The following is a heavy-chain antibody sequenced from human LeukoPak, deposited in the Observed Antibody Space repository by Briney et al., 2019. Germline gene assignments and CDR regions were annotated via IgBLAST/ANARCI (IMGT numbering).Heavy chain of an antibody. CDR2: IDSDTYGNTL. CDR3: ARDRDYAFDY. Sequence: GGSLRLSCAASGFTLSSYSMNWVRQAPGKGLERISYIDSDTYGNTLYYPHTVKGRFTISRDNAKNSLYLQMDSLRDEDTAVYYCARDRDYAFDYWGQGTLVTVSS. D-gene: IGHD4-17*01. CDR1: GFTLSSYS. J-gene: IGHJ4*02. V-gene: IGHV3-48*02.